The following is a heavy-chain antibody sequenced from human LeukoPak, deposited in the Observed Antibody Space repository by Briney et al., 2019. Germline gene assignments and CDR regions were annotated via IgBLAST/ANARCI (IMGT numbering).Heavy chain of an antibody. D-gene: IGHD6-13*01. Sequence: ASVKVSCKASGYTFTGYYMHWVRQATGQGLEWMGWINPNSGGTNYAQKFQSWVTMTRDTSISTAYMELSRLRSDDTAVYYCARDLSAGGSPEGKNTFDIWGQGTMVTVSS. CDR3: ARDLSAGGSPEGKNTFDI. CDR1: GYTFTGYY. V-gene: IGHV1-2*04. CDR2: INPNSGGT. J-gene: IGHJ3*02.